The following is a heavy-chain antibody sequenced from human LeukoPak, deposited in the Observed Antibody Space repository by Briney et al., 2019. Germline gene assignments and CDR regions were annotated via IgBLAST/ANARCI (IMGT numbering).Heavy chain of an antibody. J-gene: IGHJ4*02. V-gene: IGHV4-34*01. CDR2: INHSGST. CDR1: GASINNYY. CDR3: ARGLGLAAAGNLYYFDY. Sequence: SETLSLTCTVSGASINNYYWSWIRQPPGKGLEWIGEINHSGSTNYNPSLKSRVTISVDTSKNQFSLKLSSVTAADTAVYYCARGLGLAAAGNLYYFDYWGQGTLVTVSS. D-gene: IGHD6-13*01.